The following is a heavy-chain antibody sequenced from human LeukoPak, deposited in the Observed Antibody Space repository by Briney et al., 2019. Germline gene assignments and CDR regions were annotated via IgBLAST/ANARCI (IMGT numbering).Heavy chain of an antibody. V-gene: IGHV1-69*04. J-gene: IGHJ5*02. CDR3: ARDSPPTTYYDILTGYPYLNWFDP. CDR2: IIPILGIA. CDR1: GGTFSSYA. Sequence: SVKVSCKASGGTFSSYAISWVRQAPGQGLEWVGRIIPILGIANYAQKFQGRVTITADKSTSTAYMELSSLRSEDTAVYSCARDSPPTTYYDILTGYPYLNWFDPWGQGTLVTVSS. D-gene: IGHD3-9*01.